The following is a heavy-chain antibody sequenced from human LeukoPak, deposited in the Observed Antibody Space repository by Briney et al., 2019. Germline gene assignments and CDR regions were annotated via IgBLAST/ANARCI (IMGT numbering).Heavy chain of an antibody. Sequence: GASVKVSCKASGYTFTNYAMNWVRQAPGQGLEWMGWNNPNTGNPTYAQGFTGRFVFSLDTSVSTTYLQISSLKAEDTAVYYCARAYQRLGELSLPDYWGQGTLVTVSS. V-gene: IGHV7-4-1*02. CDR1: GYTFTNYA. CDR2: NNPNTGNP. D-gene: IGHD3-16*02. CDR3: ARAYQRLGELSLPDY. J-gene: IGHJ4*02.